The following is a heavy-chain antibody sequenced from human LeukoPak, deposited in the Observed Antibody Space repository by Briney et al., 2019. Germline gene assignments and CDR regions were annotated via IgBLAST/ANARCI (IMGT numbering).Heavy chain of an antibody. CDR1: GFTFSSYA. Sequence: GGSLRLSCAASGFTFSSYAMSWVRQAPGKGLEWVSAISGSGGSTYYADSVKGRFTISRDNSKNTLYLQMNSLRAEDTAVYYCASAITMIVVGQARGAFDIWGQGTMVTVSS. V-gene: IGHV3-23*01. D-gene: IGHD3-22*01. CDR3: ASAITMIVVGQARGAFDI. J-gene: IGHJ3*02. CDR2: ISGSGGST.